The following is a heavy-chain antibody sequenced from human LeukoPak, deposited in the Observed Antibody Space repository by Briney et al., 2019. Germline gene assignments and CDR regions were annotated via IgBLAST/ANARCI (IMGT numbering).Heavy chain of an antibody. D-gene: IGHD1-1*01. CDR2: ISYDGSNK. Sequence: GRSLRLSCAASGFTFSSYGMHWVRQAPGKGLEWVAVISYDGSNKYYADSVKGRFTISRDNSKNTPYLQMNSLRAEDTAVYYCAKDGGSYNWNDYGMDVWGQGTTVTVSS. CDR1: GFTFSSYG. CDR3: AKDGGSYNWNDYGMDV. J-gene: IGHJ6*02. V-gene: IGHV3-30*18.